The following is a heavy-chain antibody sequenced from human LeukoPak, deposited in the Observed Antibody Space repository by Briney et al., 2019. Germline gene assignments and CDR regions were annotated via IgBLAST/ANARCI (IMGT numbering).Heavy chain of an antibody. D-gene: IGHD4-17*01. CDR3: AKEVLGGNYGDYAVDY. CDR2: VSGSGSHT. Sequence: PPGGSLRLSCAASGFTFSSYAMSWVRQAPGKGLEWVSSVSGSGSHTYYADSVKGRFTISRDNSKNTLDLQMHSLRAEDTALYYCAKEVLGGNYGDYAVDYWGQGTLVTVSS. CDR1: GFTFSSYA. V-gene: IGHV3-23*01. J-gene: IGHJ4*02.